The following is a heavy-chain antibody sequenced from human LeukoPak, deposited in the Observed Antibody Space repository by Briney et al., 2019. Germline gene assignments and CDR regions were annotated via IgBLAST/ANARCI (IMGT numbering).Heavy chain of an antibody. CDR2: ISKSGSTI. J-gene: IGHJ4*02. D-gene: IGHD2-15*01. Sequence: GGSLRHSCAASGFTFSSYEMNWVRQAPGKGLEWVSYISKSGSTIYYADSVKGRFTISRDNAKNSLYLQMNSLRGEDTAVYYCARDHCSGGRCYPPDYWGQGALVTVSS. CDR3: ARDHCSGGRCYPPDY. CDR1: GFTFSSYE. V-gene: IGHV3-48*03.